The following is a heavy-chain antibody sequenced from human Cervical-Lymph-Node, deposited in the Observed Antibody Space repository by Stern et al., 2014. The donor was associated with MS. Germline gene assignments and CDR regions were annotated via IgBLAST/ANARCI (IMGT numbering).Heavy chain of an antibody. CDR1: GGTFSSYA. D-gene: IGHD2-15*01. Sequence: VQLEESGAEVKKPGSSVKVSCKASGGTFSSYAISWVRQAPGQGLEWMGGIIPIFGTANYAQKFQGRVTITADESTSTAYMELSSLRSEDTAMYYCATVVAAPRIFRHWGQGTLVTVSS. CDR3: ATVVAAPRIFRH. J-gene: IGHJ1*01. CDR2: IIPIFGTA. V-gene: IGHV1-69*01.